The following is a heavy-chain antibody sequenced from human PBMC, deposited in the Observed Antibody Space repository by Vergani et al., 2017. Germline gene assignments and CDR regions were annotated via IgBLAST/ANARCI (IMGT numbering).Heavy chain of an antibody. V-gene: IGHV1-2*02. CDR2: INPNSGCT. CDR3: ARVGTSSNRYYFDY. J-gene: IGHJ4*02. D-gene: IGHD2-2*01. CDR1: GYTFTDYF. Sequence: QVQLVQSGAEVKKPGASVKVSCKASGYTFTDYFMHWVRQAPGQGLEWMGWINPNSGCTNYAQKFQGRVTMTRDTSISTAYMELSNLRSDDTAVYYCARVGTSSNRYYFDYWGQGTLVTVSS.